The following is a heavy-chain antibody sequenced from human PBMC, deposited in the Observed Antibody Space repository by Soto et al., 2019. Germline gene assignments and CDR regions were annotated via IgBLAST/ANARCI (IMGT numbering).Heavy chain of an antibody. CDR1: GGSFSGYY. Sequence: SETLSLTCAVYGGSFSGYYWSWIRQPPGKGLEWIGEINHSGSTNYNPSLKSRVTISVDTSKNQFSLKLSSVTAADTAVYYCARGRPRITMVRGVTYYYYYGMDVWGQGTKVTVS. V-gene: IGHV4-34*01. J-gene: IGHJ6*02. CDR3: ARGRPRITMVRGVTYYYYYGMDV. D-gene: IGHD3-10*01. CDR2: INHSGST.